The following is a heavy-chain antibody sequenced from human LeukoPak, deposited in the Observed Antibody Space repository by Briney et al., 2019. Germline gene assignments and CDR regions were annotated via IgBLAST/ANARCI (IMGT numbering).Heavy chain of an antibody. CDR1: GFTFDDYA. D-gene: IGHD3-9*01. CDR3: AKDLYDILTSDAFDI. CDR2: ISWNSDKI. J-gene: IGHJ3*02. V-gene: IGHV3-9*01. Sequence: PGRSLRLSCAASGFTFDDYAMHWVRQAPGKGLEWVSGISWNSDKIGYAGSVKGRFTISRDNAKNSLYLQMNSLRAEDTALYFCAKDLYDILTSDAFDIWGQGTMVTVSS.